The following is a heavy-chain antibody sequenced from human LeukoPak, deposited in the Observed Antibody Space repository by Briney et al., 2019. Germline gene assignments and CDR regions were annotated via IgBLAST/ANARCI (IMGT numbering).Heavy chain of an antibody. CDR1: GFTFSGYG. J-gene: IGHJ5*02. CDR3: AGEGDSAVA. Sequence: GGSLRLSCAASGFTFSGYGMHWVRQAPGKGLEWVAVIWYDGSNKYYADSVKGRFTISRDNSKNTLYLQMNSLRAEDTAVYYCAGEGDSAVAWGQGTLVTVSS. V-gene: IGHV3-33*01. CDR2: IWYDGSNK. D-gene: IGHD3-10*01.